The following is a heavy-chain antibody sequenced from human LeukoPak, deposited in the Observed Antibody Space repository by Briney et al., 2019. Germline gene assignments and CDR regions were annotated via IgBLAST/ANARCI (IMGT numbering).Heavy chain of an antibody. D-gene: IGHD3-3*01. CDR3: ARLQPPHYEAWFDP. CDR2: IYYSGST. CDR1: GGSISSYY. Sequence: SETLSLTCTVSGGSISSYYWSWIRQPPGKGLEWIGYIYYSGSTNYHTSLRSRVTISLDTSKNQFSLKLGSVTAADTAMYYCARLQPPHYEAWFDPWGQGTLVTVSS. V-gene: IGHV4-59*08. J-gene: IGHJ5*02.